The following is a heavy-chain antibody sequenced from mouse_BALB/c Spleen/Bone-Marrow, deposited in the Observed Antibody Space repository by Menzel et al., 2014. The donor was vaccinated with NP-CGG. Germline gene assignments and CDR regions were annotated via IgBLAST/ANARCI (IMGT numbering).Heavy chain of an antibody. CDR3: ARDYYGFSYGFAY. CDR1: GYSFTGYT. J-gene: IGHJ3*01. CDR2: INPYNGGT. Sequence: EVKLQESGPELVKPGASMKISCKASGYSFTGYTMNWVKQSHGKSLEWIGLINPYNGGTNYNQKFKGKATLTVDKSSSTAYMELLSLTSEDSAVYYCARDYYGFSYGFAYWGQGTLVTVSA. V-gene: IGHV1-18*01. D-gene: IGHD1-1*01.